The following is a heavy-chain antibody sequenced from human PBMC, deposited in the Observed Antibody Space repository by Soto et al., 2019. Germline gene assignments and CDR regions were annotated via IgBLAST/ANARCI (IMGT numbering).Heavy chain of an antibody. CDR3: AKRRGGGLTRSSFDY. D-gene: IGHD3-16*01. Sequence: QVQLVQSGAEVRKPGASVKVSCKASGYTFNRHYIQWVRQAPGQGLEWMGMIDPSGGDTNYAKKYQGRVTLTSDTSTSKVYMELSSLRSEDTAVYYCAKRRGGGLTRSSFDYWGPGTLVIVSS. CDR2: IDPSGGDT. V-gene: IGHV1-46*02. J-gene: IGHJ4*02. CDR1: GYTFNRHY.